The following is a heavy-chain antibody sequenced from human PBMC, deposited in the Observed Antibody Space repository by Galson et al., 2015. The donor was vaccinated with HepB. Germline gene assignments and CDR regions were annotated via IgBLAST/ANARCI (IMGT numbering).Heavy chain of an antibody. CDR2: FDTEAGET. Sequence: SVKVSCKVSGYGYTLTQVSIHWVRQGPGKGLEWMGGFDTEAGETVYAQKFQGRVTMTEDTSTDTAYMELSSLRSEDTAVYYCATDPGSRTYSGGHTFDIWGQGTMVTVSS. D-gene: IGHD3-10*01. CDR1: GYGYTLTQVS. CDR3: ATDPGSRTYSGGHTFDI. J-gene: IGHJ3*02. V-gene: IGHV1-24*01.